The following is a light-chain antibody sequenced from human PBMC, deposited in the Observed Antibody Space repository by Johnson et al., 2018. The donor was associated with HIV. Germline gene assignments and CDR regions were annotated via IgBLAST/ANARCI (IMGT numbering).Light chain of an antibody. CDR1: SSNIGNNY. Sequence: QPVLTQPPSVSAAPGQKVTISRSGSSSNIGNNYVSWYQQLPGRAPKLLIYDNNKRPSGIPDRFSGSKSGTSATLGIPGLQTGDAADYYCGTWDSSLSAYVFGTVTKVTVL. CDR2: DNN. V-gene: IGLV1-51*01. CDR3: GTWDSSLSAYV. J-gene: IGLJ1*01.